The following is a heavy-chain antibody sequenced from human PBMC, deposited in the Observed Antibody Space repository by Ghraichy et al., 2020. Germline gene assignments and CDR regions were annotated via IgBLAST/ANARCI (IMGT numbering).Heavy chain of an antibody. Sequence: SETLSLTCTVSGGSVSSGSYYWSWIRQPPGKGLEWIGYIYYSGSTNYNPSLKSRVTISVDTSKNQFSLKLSSVTAADTAVYYWARVRVIGTHFDYWGQGTLVTVSS. V-gene: IGHV4-61*01. J-gene: IGHJ4*02. CDR3: ARVRVIGTHFDY. D-gene: IGHD1-26*01. CDR2: IYYSGST. CDR1: GGSVSSGSYY.